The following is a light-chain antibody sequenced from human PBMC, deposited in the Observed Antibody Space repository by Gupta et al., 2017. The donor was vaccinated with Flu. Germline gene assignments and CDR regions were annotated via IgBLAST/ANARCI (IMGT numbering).Light chain of an antibody. CDR2: WAS. CDR1: QSLCYSSNNKNY. CDR3: QQKDGGPWT. Sequence: SLGERATINCKSSQSLCYSSNNKNYLAWYQQKPGQPPNLLLYWASTRKSGVPDRISGSGSGTDFTLTISSLQAEDVAVYYCQQKDGGPWTFGQGTRVEIK. V-gene: IGKV4-1*01. J-gene: IGKJ1*01.